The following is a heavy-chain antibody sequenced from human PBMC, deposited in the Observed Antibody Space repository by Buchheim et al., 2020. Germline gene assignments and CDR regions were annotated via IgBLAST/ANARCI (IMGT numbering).Heavy chain of an antibody. CDR1: GGSISSSSYY. J-gene: IGHJ4*02. V-gene: IGHV4-39*01. CDR3: ARGASPGYSSGWYLSY. D-gene: IGHD6-19*01. CDR2: IYYSGST. Sequence: QLQLQESGPGLVKPSETLSLTCTVSGGSISSSSYYWGWIRQPPGKGLEWIGSIYYSGSTYYNPSLKSRVTISVDTSKNQFSLKLSSATAADTAVYYCARGASPGYSSGWYLSYWGQGTL.